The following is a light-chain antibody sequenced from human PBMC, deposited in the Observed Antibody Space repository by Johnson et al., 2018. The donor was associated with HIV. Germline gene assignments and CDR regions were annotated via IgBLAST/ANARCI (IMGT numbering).Light chain of an antibody. CDR1: SSNIGNIY. CDR2: DNH. Sequence: QSVLTQPPSVSAAPGQRVTISCSGSSSNIGNIYISWYQHLPGTAPKLLIYDNHKRPSGIPDRFSGSKSGTSATLGITGLQTGDEADYYCGTWDSSLSAGPYVFGTGTKVTVL. J-gene: IGLJ1*01. CDR3: GTWDSSLSAGPYV. V-gene: IGLV1-51*01.